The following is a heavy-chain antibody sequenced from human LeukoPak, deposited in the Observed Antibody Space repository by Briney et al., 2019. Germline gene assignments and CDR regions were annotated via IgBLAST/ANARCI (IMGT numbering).Heavy chain of an antibody. D-gene: IGHD3-10*01. CDR3: ARDLYASGSYDY. V-gene: IGHV3-7*04. CDR2: IKQDGSEK. CDR1: GFTFSHYW. J-gene: IGHJ4*02. Sequence: GGSLRLSCAASGFTFSHYWMSWVRQAPGKGLDGLANIKQDGSEKNYVDSVKGRFTISRDNAKNSLYLQMNILRAEDTAVYYCARDLYASGSYDYWGQGTLVTVSS.